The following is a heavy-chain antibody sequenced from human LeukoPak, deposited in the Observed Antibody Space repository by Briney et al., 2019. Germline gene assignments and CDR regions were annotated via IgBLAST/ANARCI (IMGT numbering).Heavy chain of an antibody. CDR1: GFTFSNYA. Sequence: PGGSLRLSCAASGFTFSNYAMSWVRQAPGKGLEWVSAISGSGGSTYYADSVKGRFTISRENSKNTLYLKMNSLRAEDTAVYYCAKRGSSGYNYFDYWGQGTLVTVSS. CDR3: AKRGSSGYNYFDY. D-gene: IGHD3-22*01. V-gene: IGHV3-23*01. J-gene: IGHJ4*02. CDR2: ISGSGGST.